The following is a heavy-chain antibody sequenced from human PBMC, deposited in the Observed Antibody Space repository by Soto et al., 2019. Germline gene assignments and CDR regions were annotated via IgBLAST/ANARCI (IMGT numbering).Heavy chain of an antibody. D-gene: IGHD3-9*01. CDR2: FYYTGIT. Sequence: SETLSLTCTVSGGSISNYYWSWIRQPPGKGLEWFGYFYYTGITNYNPSLKSRISISVDTSKNQFSLKLSSVTAADTAVYYCARGSSLGYYDILTGPKNWFDPWGQGTLVTVSS. V-gene: IGHV4-59*08. J-gene: IGHJ5*02. CDR1: GGSISNYY. CDR3: ARGSSLGYYDILTGPKNWFDP.